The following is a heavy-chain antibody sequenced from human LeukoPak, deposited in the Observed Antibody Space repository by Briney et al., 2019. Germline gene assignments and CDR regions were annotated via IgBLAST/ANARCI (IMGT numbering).Heavy chain of an antibody. CDR2: IKQDGSEK. J-gene: IGHJ3*02. D-gene: IGHD2-2*01. CDR1: GFTFSNYW. Sequence: PGGSLRLSCAASGFTFSNYWMTWVRQAPGKGLEWVANIKQDGSEKYYVDSVKGRFTISRDNAKNSLYLQMNSLRAEDTAVYYCAKMEKDIVVVPAAICAFDIWGQGTMVTVSS. CDR3: AKMEKDIVVVPAAICAFDI. V-gene: IGHV3-7*03.